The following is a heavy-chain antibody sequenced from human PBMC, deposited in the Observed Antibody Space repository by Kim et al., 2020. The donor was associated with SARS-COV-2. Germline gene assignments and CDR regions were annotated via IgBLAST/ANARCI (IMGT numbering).Heavy chain of an antibody. J-gene: IGHJ6*02. V-gene: IGHV3-7*03. CDR1: GFTFSSYW. Sequence: GGSLRLSCAASGFTFSSYWMTWVRQAPGKGLEWVANIKYHGNEKYYVDSVKGRFTISRDDAENSLYLQMNSLRPEDTAIYYCARSNAMDVWGQGNTVSVSS. CDR3: ARSNAMDV. CDR2: IKYHGNEK.